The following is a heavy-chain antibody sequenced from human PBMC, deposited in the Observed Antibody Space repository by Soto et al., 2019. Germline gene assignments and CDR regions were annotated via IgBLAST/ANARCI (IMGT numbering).Heavy chain of an antibody. CDR1: GGSMSSGGYY. J-gene: IGHJ4*02. Sequence: TLSLTCTVSGGSMSSGGYYWSWIRQHPGKGLEWIGYIYYSGSTYYNPSLKSRVTISVDTSKNQFSLKLSSVTAADTAVYYCARDNGIAAADPPYFDYWGQGTLVTVS. D-gene: IGHD6-13*01. V-gene: IGHV4-31*03. CDR3: ARDNGIAAADPPYFDY. CDR2: IYYSGST.